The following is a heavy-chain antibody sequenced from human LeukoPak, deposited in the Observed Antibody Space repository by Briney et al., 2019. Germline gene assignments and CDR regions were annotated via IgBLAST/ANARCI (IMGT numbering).Heavy chain of an antibody. J-gene: IGHJ4*02. CDR2: ISSSSSYI. V-gene: IGHV3-21*01. D-gene: IGHD3-3*01. CDR3: ARDGDLRQPDY. Sequence: GGSLRLSCAASGFTFSSYSMNWVRQAPGKGLEWVSSISSSSSYIYYADSVKDRFTISRDNAKNSLYLQMNSLRAEDTAVYYCARDGDLRQPDYWGQGTLVTVSS. CDR1: GFTFSSYS.